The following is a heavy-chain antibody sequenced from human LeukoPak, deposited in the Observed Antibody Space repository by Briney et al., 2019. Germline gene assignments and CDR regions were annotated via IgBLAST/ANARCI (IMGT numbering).Heavy chain of an antibody. CDR3: ARTGLRNYYDSSGYLVY. J-gene: IGHJ4*02. CDR2: INPNSGGT. Sequence: ASVKVSCKASGYTFTGYYMHCVRQAPGQGLEWMGWINPNSGGTNYAQKFQGRVTMTRDTSISTAYMELSRLRSDDTAVYYCARTGLRNYYDSSGYLVYWGQGTLVTVSS. D-gene: IGHD3-22*01. V-gene: IGHV1-2*02. CDR1: GYTFTGYY.